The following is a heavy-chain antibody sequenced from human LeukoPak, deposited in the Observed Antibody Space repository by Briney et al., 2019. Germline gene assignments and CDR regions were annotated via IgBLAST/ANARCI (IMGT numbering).Heavy chain of an antibody. V-gene: IGHV3-7*01. CDR2: INKDGSEK. J-gene: IGHJ4*02. CDR3: ARQDHGPDY. D-gene: IGHD1-14*01. Sequence: GGSLRLSCSASGFTFSNHWMNWVRQAPGKGLEWVANINKDGSEKNYVDSVKGRFTISRDNAKNSLYLQMNHLRPEDTAVYYCARQDHGPDYWGQGTLVTVSS. CDR1: GFTFSNHW.